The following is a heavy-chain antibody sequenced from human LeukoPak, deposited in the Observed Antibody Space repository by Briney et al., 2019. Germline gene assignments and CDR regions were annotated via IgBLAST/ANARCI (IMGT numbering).Heavy chain of an antibody. CDR3: ARVRFSSSGWF. J-gene: IGHJ4*02. D-gene: IGHD6-19*01. CDR2: SYYSGST. V-gene: IGHV4-39*01. Sequence: SETLSLTCTVSGDSVSSINYYWGWIRQPPGKGLEWIGSSYYSGSTYYNPSLRSRVTISVDTSLNRLSLRLNSVTAADTGVYYCARVRFSSSGWFWGQGTLVTVSS. CDR1: GDSVSSINYY.